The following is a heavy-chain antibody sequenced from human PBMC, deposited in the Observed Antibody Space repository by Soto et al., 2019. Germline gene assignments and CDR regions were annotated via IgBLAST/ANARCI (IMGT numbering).Heavy chain of an antibody. D-gene: IGHD1-1*01. J-gene: IGHJ5*02. CDR3: ARGWRFDP. Sequence: SETLSLTCGVYGGSFSVYQWNWIRQSPGQGLEWIGEINHSGTTKYNPSLESRINLSVDTSKKQFSLKMFSVTAADTAIYYCARGWRFDPWGQGTQVTVSS. CDR2: INHSGTT. CDR1: GGSFSVYQ. V-gene: IGHV4-34*01.